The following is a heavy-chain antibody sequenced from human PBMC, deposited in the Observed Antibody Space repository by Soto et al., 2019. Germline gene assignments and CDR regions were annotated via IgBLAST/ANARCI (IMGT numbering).Heavy chain of an antibody. CDR2: IWYDGSNK. D-gene: IGHD2-15*01. CDR1: GFTFSSYG. V-gene: IGHV3-33*01. CDR3: ARENCSGGSCYSYDAFDF. Sequence: QVQLVESGGGVVQPGRSLRLSCAASGFTFSSYGMHWVRQAPGKGLEWVAVIWYDGSNKYYADSVKGRFTISRDNSKNTLYLQMNSLRAEDTAVYYCARENCSGGSCYSYDAFDFWGQGTMVTVSS. J-gene: IGHJ3*01.